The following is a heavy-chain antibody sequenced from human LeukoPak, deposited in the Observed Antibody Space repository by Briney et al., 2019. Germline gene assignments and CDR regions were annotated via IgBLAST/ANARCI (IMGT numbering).Heavy chain of an antibody. J-gene: IGHJ4*02. D-gene: IGHD3-9*01. CDR2: IYYSGST. CDR1: GGSISSSSYY. CDR3: ARHPIGLRYFDWLLPPYYFDY. V-gene: IGHV4-39*01. Sequence: SETLSLTCTVSGGSISSSSYYWGWIRQPPGKGLECIGSIYYSGSTYYNPSLKSRVTISIDTSKNQFSLKLSSVTAADTAVYYCARHPIGLRYFDWLLPPYYFDYWGQGTLVTVSS.